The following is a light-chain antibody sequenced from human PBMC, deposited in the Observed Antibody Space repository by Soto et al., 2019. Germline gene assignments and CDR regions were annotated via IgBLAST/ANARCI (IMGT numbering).Light chain of an antibody. J-gene: IGKJ3*01. Sequence: DIQMTQSPSSLSASVGDRVTITCRASQGISTYLNWYQQKPGKAPKLLIYAASSLQSGVPSRFNGIGSGTDFTLTISTLEPEDFATYYCQQRYSAPLTFGPRTKVDI. V-gene: IGKV1-39*01. CDR2: AAS. CDR3: QQRYSAPLT. CDR1: QGISTY.